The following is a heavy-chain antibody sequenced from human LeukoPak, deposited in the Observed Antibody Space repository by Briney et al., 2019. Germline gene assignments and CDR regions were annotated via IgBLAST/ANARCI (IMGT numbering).Heavy chain of an antibody. Sequence: ASVKVSCKASGYTFTGYYMHWVRQAPGQGLEWVGWINPNSGGTSSAQQFLGRVTMTRDRSINTAYMELSSLRSDDTAVYYCARDPAADAFDVWGQGTMVTVSS. V-gene: IGHV1-2*02. CDR2: INPNSGGT. CDR1: GYTFTGYY. J-gene: IGHJ3*01. CDR3: ARDPAADAFDV.